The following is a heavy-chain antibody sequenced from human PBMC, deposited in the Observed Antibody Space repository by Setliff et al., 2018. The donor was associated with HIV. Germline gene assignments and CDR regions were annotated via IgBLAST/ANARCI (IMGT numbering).Heavy chain of an antibody. V-gene: IGHV1-18*01. D-gene: IGHD6-13*01. CDR1: GYRFSSYG. J-gene: IGHJ3*01. CDR2: INVHNGDT. CDR3: ARGLPADGYAFDL. Sequence: ASVKVSCKASGYRFSSYGITWVRHAPGQGLEWMRWINVHNGDTKFAQRFQDRLTMTTDTSTTTAYMDLRSLRSDDTAVYYCARGLPADGYAFDLWGQGTMVTVS.